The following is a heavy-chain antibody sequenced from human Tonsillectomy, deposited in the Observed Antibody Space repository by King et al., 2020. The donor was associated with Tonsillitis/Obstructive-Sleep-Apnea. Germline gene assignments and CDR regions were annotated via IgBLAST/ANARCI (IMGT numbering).Heavy chain of an antibody. J-gene: IGHJ4*02. CDR2: ISGSGGST. D-gene: IGHD3-22*01. CDR3: EKDISRGYSYYFDY. V-gene: IGHV3-23*04. CDR1: GFTFSNYA. Sequence: VQRVESGGGLVQPGGSLRLSCAASGFTFSNYAMNWVRQAPGKGLEWVSAISGSGGSTYYADSVKGRFTISRDNSKNTLYLQMNSLRAEDTAVYYCEKDISRGYSYYFDYWGQGILVTVPS.